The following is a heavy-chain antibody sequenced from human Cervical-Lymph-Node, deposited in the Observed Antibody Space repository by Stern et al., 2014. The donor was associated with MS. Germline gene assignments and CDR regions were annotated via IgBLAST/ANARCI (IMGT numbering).Heavy chain of an antibody. CDR1: GFTFSSYW. V-gene: IGHV3-7*01. CDR3: ARGLFKDAFDI. J-gene: IGHJ3*02. Sequence: QLVQSGGGLVQPGGSLRLSCAAHGFTFSSYWMSWVRQAPGKGLEWVANINQDGGEKYYVDSVKGRFTTSRDNAKSSLYLQMDSLRAEDTAMYYCARGLFKDAFDIWGQGSMVTVSS. CDR2: INQDGGEK. D-gene: IGHD2/OR15-2a*01.